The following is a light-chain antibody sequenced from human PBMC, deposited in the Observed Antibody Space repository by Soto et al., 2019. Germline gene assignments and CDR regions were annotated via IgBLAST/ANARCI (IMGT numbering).Light chain of an antibody. CDR1: QSVATN. CDR2: GAS. J-gene: IGKJ1*01. V-gene: IGKV3-15*01. CDR3: QQYNNWPWT. Sequence: EIVMTQYPATLSVSPGERATLSCRASQSVATNLAWYQQKPGQPPRLLIYGASTRATGIPARFSGSGSGTEFTLTIGSLQSVDFAVYSCQQYNNWPWTFGQGTKVDI.